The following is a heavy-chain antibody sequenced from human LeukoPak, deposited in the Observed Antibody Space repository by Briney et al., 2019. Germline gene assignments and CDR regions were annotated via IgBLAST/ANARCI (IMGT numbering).Heavy chain of an antibody. Sequence: GGSLRLSCAASGFTFSSYAMSWVRQAPGKGLEWVSAISGSGGSTYYADSVKGRFTISRDNSKNTLYLQMNSLRAEDTAVYYCARPKIAVAVTYNWFDPWGQGTLVTVSS. CDR2: ISGSGGST. D-gene: IGHD6-19*01. V-gene: IGHV3-23*01. J-gene: IGHJ5*02. CDR1: GFTFSSYA. CDR3: ARPKIAVAVTYNWFDP.